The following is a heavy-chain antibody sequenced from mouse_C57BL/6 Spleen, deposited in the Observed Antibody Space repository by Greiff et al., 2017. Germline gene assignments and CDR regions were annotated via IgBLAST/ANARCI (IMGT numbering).Heavy chain of an antibody. D-gene: IGHD2-2*01. CDR2: ISSGSSTI. V-gene: IGHV5-17*01. J-gene: IGHJ3*01. CDR1: GFTFSDYG. CDR3: AKIYYGYDGFAY. Sequence: EVQRVESGGGLVKPGGSLKLSCAASGFTFSDYGMHWVRQAPEKGLEWVAYISSGSSTIYYADTVKGRFTSSRDNAKNTLFLQMTSLRSEDTAMYYCAKIYYGYDGFAYWGQGTLVTVSA.